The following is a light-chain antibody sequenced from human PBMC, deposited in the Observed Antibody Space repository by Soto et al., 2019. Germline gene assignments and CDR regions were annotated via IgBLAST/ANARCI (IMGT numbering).Light chain of an antibody. Sequence: DIQMTQSPSSLSASVGARITIACRTSQSISTCLNWYQQKPGEAPELLIYAASTLRSGVPLRFSGSGSATSFSLTIISLQPEDFATYYCQQSYSLPLTLGGGTKVDIK. CDR1: QSISTC. V-gene: IGKV1-39*01. J-gene: IGKJ4*01. CDR2: AAS. CDR3: QQSYSLPLT.